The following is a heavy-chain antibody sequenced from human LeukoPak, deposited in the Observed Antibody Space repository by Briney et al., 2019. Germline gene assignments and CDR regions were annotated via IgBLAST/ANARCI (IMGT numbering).Heavy chain of an antibody. CDR3: ARMSGIAVAAIWISYFDY. V-gene: IGHV3-7*03. Sequence: GGSLRLSCAASGFTFGAYYMTWVRQAPGKGLEWVANIKQDGSEKYYVDSVKGRFTISGDNANNSLYLQMNSLRAEDTAVYYCARMSGIAVAAIWISYFDYWGQGTLVTVSS. J-gene: IGHJ4*02. CDR1: GFTFGAYY. D-gene: IGHD6-19*01. CDR2: IKQDGSEK.